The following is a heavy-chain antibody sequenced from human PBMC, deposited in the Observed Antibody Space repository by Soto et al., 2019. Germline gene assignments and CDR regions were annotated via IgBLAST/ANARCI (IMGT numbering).Heavy chain of an antibody. CDR3: ARDKVSSYYGSGSYYGYYYYGMDV. J-gene: IGHJ6*02. CDR2: INHSGST. CDR1: GGSFSGYY. D-gene: IGHD3-10*01. V-gene: IGHV4-34*01. Sequence: SETLSLTCAVYGGSFSGYYWSWIRQPPGKGLEWIGEINHSGSTNYNPSLKSRVTISVDTSKNQFSLKLSSVTAADTAVYYCARDKVSSYYGSGSYYGYYYYGMDVWGQGTTVTVSS.